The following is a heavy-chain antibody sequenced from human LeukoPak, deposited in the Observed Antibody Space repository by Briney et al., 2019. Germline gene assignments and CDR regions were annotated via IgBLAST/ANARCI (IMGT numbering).Heavy chain of an antibody. J-gene: IGHJ4*02. CDR3: AREPYRFDY. Sequence: ASVKVSCKASGYTFTSYGMNWVRQAPGQGLEWMGWINTNTGNPTYAQGFTGRFVFSLDTSVSTAYLQITSLKAEDTAVYCCAREPYRFDYWGQGTLVTVSS. CDR2: INTNTGNP. D-gene: IGHD3-16*02. V-gene: IGHV7-4-1*02. CDR1: GYTFTSYG.